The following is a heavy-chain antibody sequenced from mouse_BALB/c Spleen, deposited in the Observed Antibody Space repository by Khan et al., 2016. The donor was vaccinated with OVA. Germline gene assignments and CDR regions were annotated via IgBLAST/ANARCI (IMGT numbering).Heavy chain of an antibody. V-gene: IGHV14-3*02. CDR1: GFKIKDTY. CDR2: IDPANGNT. CDR3: ATLYGNPLAY. J-gene: IGHJ3*01. Sequence: VQLQQSGAELMKPGASVMLSCTASGFKIKDTYMHWVKQRPEQGLEWIGRIDPANGNTKYDPKFQGKATITADTSSNTAYLQFSSLTSEDTAGYYCATLYGNPLAYWGQGTLVTVSA. D-gene: IGHD2-1*01.